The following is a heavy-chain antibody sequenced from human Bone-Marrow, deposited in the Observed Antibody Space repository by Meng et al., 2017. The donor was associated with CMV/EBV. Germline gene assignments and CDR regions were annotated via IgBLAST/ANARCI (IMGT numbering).Heavy chain of an antibody. J-gene: IGHJ4*02. D-gene: IGHD6-25*01. V-gene: IGHV3-30*02. CDR3: AFYSSSGYYFDY. Sequence: GESLKISCETSGFIFRTYGMHWVRQAPGKGLEWLSFIKFDATETYYADSVRGRFFVSRDNTRRTLFLQMSRLRPEDTALYYCAFYSSSGYYFDYWGRGTLVTVSS. CDR2: IKFDATET. CDR1: GFIFRTYG.